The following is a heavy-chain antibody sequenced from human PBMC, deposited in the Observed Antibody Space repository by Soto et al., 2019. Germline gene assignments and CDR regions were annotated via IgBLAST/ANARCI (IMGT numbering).Heavy chain of an antibody. Sequence: PGGSLRLSCAASGFTFSSYAMNWVRQAPGKGLEWVSAISGSGGSTYYADSVKGRFTISRDNSKNTLYLQMNSLRAEDTAVYYCAKLTYYYGSGSYRPISYYYMDVWGKGTTVTV. J-gene: IGHJ6*03. D-gene: IGHD3-10*01. CDR3: AKLTYYYGSGSYRPISYYYMDV. CDR1: GFTFSSYA. V-gene: IGHV3-23*01. CDR2: ISGSGGST.